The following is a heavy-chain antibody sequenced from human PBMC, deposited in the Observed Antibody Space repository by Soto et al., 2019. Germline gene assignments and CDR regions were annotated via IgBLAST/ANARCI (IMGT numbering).Heavy chain of an antibody. V-gene: IGHV3-33*01. CDR1: GFTFSSYG. J-gene: IGHJ4*02. D-gene: IGHD6-13*01. CDR2: LWYDGSNK. Sequence: QVQLVESGGGVVQPGRSLRLSCAASGFTFSSYGMHWVRQAPGKGLEWVAVLWYDGSNKYYADSVKGRFTISRDNSKNPLYLQMNSLRAEDTAVYYFARDHGADGRADYFDYWGQVTLVTVSS. CDR3: ARDHGADGRADYFDY.